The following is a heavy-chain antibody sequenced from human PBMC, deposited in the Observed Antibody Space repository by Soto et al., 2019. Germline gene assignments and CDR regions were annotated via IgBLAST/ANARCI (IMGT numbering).Heavy chain of an antibody. Sequence: EVQLLESGGGLVQHGGSLRLSCAASGFTFSSYAMTWVRQAPGKGLEWVSVISGSGGSAQYADSVRGRFTISRDNAWDTVYLHMNSLRVEDTAIYYCAKDLISSGWSTWFDPRGQGTLVTVSS. J-gene: IGHJ5*02. D-gene: IGHD6-19*01. CDR1: GFTFSSYA. CDR3: AKDLISSGWSTWFDP. V-gene: IGHV3-23*01. CDR2: ISGSGGSA.